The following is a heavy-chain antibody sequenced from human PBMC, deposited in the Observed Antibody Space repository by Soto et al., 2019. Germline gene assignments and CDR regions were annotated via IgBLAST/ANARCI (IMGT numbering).Heavy chain of an antibody. CDR2: FTTFTNYI. Sequence: EVQLVESGGGLVRPGGSLRLSCAASGFSFSSYTMTWVRQAPGQGLEWVSSFTTFTNYIYYADSVRGRFTISRDNAKNSLYLQMNSLRAEDTAVYYCAREIDFGDFFYYYYMDVWGKGTTVTVSS. J-gene: IGHJ6*03. D-gene: IGHD4-17*01. V-gene: IGHV3-21*01. CDR3: AREIDFGDFFYYYYMDV. CDR1: GFSFSSYT.